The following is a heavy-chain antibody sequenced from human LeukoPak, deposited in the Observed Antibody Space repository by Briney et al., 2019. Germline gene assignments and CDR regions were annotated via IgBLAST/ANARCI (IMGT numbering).Heavy chain of an antibody. Sequence: GGSLRLSCAASGFTFSSYGMHWVRQAPGKGLEWVSFIRYDGSNKYYADSVKGRFTISRDNSKNTLYLQMNSLRAEDTAVYYCARGGYSYGYYYMDVWGKGTTVTVSS. CDR1: GFTFSSYG. D-gene: IGHD5-18*01. V-gene: IGHV3-30*02. CDR3: ARGGYSYGYYYMDV. CDR2: IRYDGSNK. J-gene: IGHJ6*03.